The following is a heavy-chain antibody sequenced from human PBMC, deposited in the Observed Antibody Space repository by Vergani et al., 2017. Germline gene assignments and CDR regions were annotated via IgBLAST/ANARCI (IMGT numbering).Heavy chain of an antibody. CDR2: TWYDGNNK. J-gene: IGHJ5*02. CDR3: ARDLRLLYNRFDP. Sequence: QVQLVESGGGVVQPGRSLRLSCAASGFTFNQYGMHWVRQAPGKGLERMAVTWYDGNNKQYADSVKGRFTISRDNSKSTMYLQMNSLRDEDTGVYYCARDLRLLYNRFDPWGQGTLVTVSS. CDR1: GFTFNQYG. D-gene: IGHD1-14*01. V-gene: IGHV3-33*01.